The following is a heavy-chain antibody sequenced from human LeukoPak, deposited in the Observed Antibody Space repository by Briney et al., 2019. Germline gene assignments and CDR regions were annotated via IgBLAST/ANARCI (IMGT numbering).Heavy chain of an antibody. V-gene: IGHV1-69*05. CDR3: ARDVHGDYGSGWFDP. J-gene: IGHJ5*02. CDR2: IMPFFGTA. CDR1: GGTFNNSA. Sequence: SVKVSCKTSGGTFNNSAISWVRQAPGQGLEWLGGIMPFFGTAGYAQKFQGRVIITKDESTRTVYLELTSLTSDDTAVYYCARDVHGDYGSGWFDPWGQGTLVSVSS. D-gene: IGHD4-17*01.